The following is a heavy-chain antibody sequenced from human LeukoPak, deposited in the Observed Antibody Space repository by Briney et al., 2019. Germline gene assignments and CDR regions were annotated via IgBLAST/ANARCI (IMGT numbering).Heavy chain of an antibody. CDR1: GGSFSGYY. CDR3: AKDVTYYYDSSGSDDAFDI. V-gene: IGHV4-34*01. CDR2: INHSGST. D-gene: IGHD3-22*01. Sequence: PSETLSLTCAVYGGSFSGYYWSWIRQPPGKGLEWIGEINHSGSTNYNPSLKSRVTISVDTSKNQFSLKLSSVTAADTAVYYCAKDVTYYYDSSGSDDAFDIWAKGQWSPSLQ. J-gene: IGHJ3*02.